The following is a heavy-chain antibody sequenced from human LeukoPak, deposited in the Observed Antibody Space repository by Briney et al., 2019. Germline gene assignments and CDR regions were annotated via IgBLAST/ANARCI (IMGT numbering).Heavy chain of an antibody. J-gene: IGHJ4*02. CDR3: AKEIHPRSSNGWPFDY. D-gene: IGHD6-19*01. Sequence: GGSLRLSCAASGFTFSSYGMHWVRQAPGRGLEWVAVISYDGIVKHYTDSVKGRFTISRDNSRNTLYLQMNSLGTEDTAVYYCAKEIHPRSSNGWPFDYWGQGTLVTVSS. CDR1: GFTFSSYG. V-gene: IGHV3-30*18. CDR2: ISYDGIVK.